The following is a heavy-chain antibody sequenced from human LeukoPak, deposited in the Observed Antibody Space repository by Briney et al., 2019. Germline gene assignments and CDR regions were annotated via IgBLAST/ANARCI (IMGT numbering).Heavy chain of an antibody. Sequence: SETLSLTCAVYGGSFSGYYWSWIRQPPGKGLGWIGEINHSGSTNYNPSLKSRVTISVDTSKNHFSLKLSSVTAADTAVYYCARDFIAAAGPVDYWGQGTLVTVSS. CDR1: GGSFSGYY. CDR2: INHSGST. D-gene: IGHD6-13*01. V-gene: IGHV4-34*01. J-gene: IGHJ4*02. CDR3: ARDFIAAAGPVDY.